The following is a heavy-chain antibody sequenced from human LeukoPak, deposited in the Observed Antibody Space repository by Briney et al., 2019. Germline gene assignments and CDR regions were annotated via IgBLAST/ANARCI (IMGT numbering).Heavy chain of an antibody. J-gene: IGHJ6*03. CDR3: ARSRAGYNYYYYYYMDV. D-gene: IGHD5-24*01. Sequence: GGSLRLSCVASGFTFSSHGMSWVRQAPGKGLEWVSGINWNGGSTVYADSVKGRFTISRDNAKNSLYLQMNSLRAEDTALYYCARSRAGYNYYYYYYMDVWGKGTTVTVSS. CDR2: INWNGGST. V-gene: IGHV3-20*04. CDR1: GFTFSSHG.